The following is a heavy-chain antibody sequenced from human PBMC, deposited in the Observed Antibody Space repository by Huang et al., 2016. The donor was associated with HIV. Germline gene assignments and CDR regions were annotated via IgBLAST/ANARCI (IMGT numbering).Heavy chain of an antibody. D-gene: IGHD6-19*01. CDR2: ISYSGNT. J-gene: IGHJ6*02. Sequence: LQLQESGPGLVKSSETLSLICTVSGGSISSSSYYWGWIRQPPGKGPAWIGSISYSGNTYYNPPLKSRVTISVDTSKNQFSLKVNSVTAADTAVYYCARHGRVAGHYYNNMDVWGRGTTVTVSS. CDR1: GGSISSSSYY. V-gene: IGHV4-39*01. CDR3: ARHGRVAGHYYNNMDV.